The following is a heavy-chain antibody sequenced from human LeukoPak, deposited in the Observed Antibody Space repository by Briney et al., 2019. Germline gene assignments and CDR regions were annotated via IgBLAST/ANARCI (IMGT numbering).Heavy chain of an antibody. CDR2: ISSSSSSI. Sequence: PGGSLRLSCAASGVRVSNFGMNSVRQAPGEGLEWGSSISSSSSSIFYADSVKGRFTISRDNAKNSLYLQMSSLRAEDTAVYYCARRFDFWSGNYKVKWFDPWGQGTLVTVSS. J-gene: IGHJ5*02. D-gene: IGHD3-3*01. V-gene: IGHV3-21*01. CDR3: ARRFDFWSGNYKVKWFDP. CDR1: GVRVSNFG.